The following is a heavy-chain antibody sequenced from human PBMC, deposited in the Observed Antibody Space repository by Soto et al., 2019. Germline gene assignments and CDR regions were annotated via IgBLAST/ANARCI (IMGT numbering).Heavy chain of an antibody. D-gene: IGHD5-12*01. V-gene: IGHV1-3*01. CDR3: ARETLKKTRLFDP. Sequence: ASVKVSCKASGYTFTSYAMHWVRQAPGQRLEWMGWINAGNGNTKYSQKFQGRVTITRDTSASTAYMELSSLRSEDTAVYYCARETLKKTRLFDPWGQGTLVTVSS. CDR1: GYTFTSYA. J-gene: IGHJ5*02. CDR2: INAGNGNT.